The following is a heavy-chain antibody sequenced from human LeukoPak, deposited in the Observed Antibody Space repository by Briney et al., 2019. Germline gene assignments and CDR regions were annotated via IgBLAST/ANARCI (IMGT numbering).Heavy chain of an antibody. CDR1: GFTFSSHE. Sequence: GGSLRLSCAASGFTFSSHEMNWVRQAPGKGLEWISYISNSGSTIYYADSVKGRFTISRDNAKNSLYLQMYSLRAEDTAVYYCASEPHTTKRWLQIHGYQYYMNVWGKGTTVTVSS. D-gene: IGHD5-24*01. V-gene: IGHV3-48*03. CDR3: ASEPHTTKRWLQIHGYQYYMNV. CDR2: ISNSGSTI. J-gene: IGHJ6*03.